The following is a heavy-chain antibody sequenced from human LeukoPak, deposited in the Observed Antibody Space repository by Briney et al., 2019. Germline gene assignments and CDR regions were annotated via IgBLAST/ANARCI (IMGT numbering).Heavy chain of an antibody. CDR2: ISGSGGST. V-gene: IGHV3-23*01. CDR3: AKGLQLWSNFDY. D-gene: IGHD5-18*01. J-gene: IGHJ4*02. Sequence: GGSLRLSCAPSGFTFSSYAMSWVRQAPGKGLEWVSAISGSGGSTYYADSVKGRFTISRDNSKNTLYLQMNSLRAEDTAVYYCAKGLQLWSNFDYWGQGTLVTVSS. CDR1: GFTFSSYA.